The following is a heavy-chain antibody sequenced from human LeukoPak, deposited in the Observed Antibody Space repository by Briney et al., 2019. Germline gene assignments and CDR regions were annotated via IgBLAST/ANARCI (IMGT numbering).Heavy chain of an antibody. CDR2: IYYSGST. D-gene: IGHD1-1*01. Sequence: SETLSLTCTVAGGSISSSSYDWGWIRQPPGKGLEWIGSIYYSGSTYYNPSLKSRVTISVDTSKNQFSLKLSSVTAADTAVYYCARQSGTLDYWGQGTLVTVSS. CDR1: GGSISSSSYD. CDR3: ARQSGTLDY. V-gene: IGHV4-39*01. J-gene: IGHJ4*02.